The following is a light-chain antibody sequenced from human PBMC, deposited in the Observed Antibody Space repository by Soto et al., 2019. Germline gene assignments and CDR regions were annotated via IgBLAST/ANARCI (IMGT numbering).Light chain of an antibody. CDR3: QQYHYWPPIT. Sequence: EIVLTQSPGTLSLYPWERATLSCRASQSVRSGYFAWYQQKPGQAPRLLIVGASSRATGIPDRFSGSGSGTDFTLTISRLEPEDFAVYFCQQYHYWPPITLGQGTRLEIK. CDR2: GAS. J-gene: IGKJ5*01. CDR1: QSVRSGY. V-gene: IGKV3-20*01.